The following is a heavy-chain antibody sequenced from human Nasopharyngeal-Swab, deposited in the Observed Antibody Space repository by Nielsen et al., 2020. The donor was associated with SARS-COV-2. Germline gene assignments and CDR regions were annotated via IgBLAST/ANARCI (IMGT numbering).Heavy chain of an antibody. J-gene: IGHJ3*02. V-gene: IGHV1-18*01. CDR2: ISAYNGDT. CDR1: GGTFSSYA. D-gene: IGHD3/OR15-3a*01. Sequence: ASVKVSCKASGGTFSSYAISWVRQAPGQGLEWMGWISAYNGDTNYTQKLQGRVTMTTDTSASTAYMELRSLRSEDTAVYYCASWTGDDAFDIWGQGTMVTVSS. CDR3: ASWTGDDAFDI.